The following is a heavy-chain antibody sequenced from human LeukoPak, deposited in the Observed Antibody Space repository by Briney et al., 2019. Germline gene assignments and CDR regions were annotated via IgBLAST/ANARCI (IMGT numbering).Heavy chain of an antibody. CDR2: IYHSGST. V-gene: IGHV4-38-2*01. CDR3: ARQGGYDSSGYLDF. Sequence: PSETLSLTCAVSGYSISSGYYWGWIRQPPGKGLEWIGSIYHSGSTYYNPSLKSRVTISVDTSKNQFSLKLGSVTAADTAVYYCARQGGYDSSGYLDFWGQGTLVTVSS. J-gene: IGHJ4*02. D-gene: IGHD3-22*01. CDR1: GYSISSGYY.